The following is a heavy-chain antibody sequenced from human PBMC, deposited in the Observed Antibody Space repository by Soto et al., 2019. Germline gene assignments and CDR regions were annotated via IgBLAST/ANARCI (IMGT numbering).Heavy chain of an antibody. CDR3: ARDSREAMGYYYGVDV. J-gene: IGHJ6*02. CDR1: GYAFVSYG. V-gene: IGHV1-18*01. D-gene: IGHD2-8*01. Sequence: QVQLVQSGAEMKKPGASVKVSCRASGYAFVSYGINWVRQAPGQGLEWMGWISTYNGNTNSAQKFQGRVTMTTDTPTSTAYMELRSLRSDDTAVYYCARDSREAMGYYYGVDVWGQGTPVTVSS. CDR2: ISTYNGNT.